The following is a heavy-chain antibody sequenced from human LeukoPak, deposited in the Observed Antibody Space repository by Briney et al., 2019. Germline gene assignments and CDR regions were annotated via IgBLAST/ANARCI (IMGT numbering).Heavy chain of an antibody. J-gene: IGHJ6*02. CDR1: GFTFSSYG. CDR2: IWYDGSNK. V-gene: IGHV3-33*01. D-gene: IGHD6-13*01. CDR3: ARDAAAAGTPIYYYYGMDV. Sequence: GRSLRLSCAASGFTFSSYGMHWVRQAPGKGLEWVAVIWYDGSNKYYADSVKGRLTISRDNSKNTLYLQMNSLRAEDTAVYYCARDAAAAGTPIYYYYGMDVWGQGTTVTVSS.